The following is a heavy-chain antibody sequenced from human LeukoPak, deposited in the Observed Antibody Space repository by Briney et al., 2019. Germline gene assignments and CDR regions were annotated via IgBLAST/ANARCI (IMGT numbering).Heavy chain of an antibody. D-gene: IGHD3-10*01. CDR1: GFTFSSYS. Sequence: GGSLRLSCAASGFTFSSYSMNWVRQAPGKGLEWVSSISSSSSYIYYADSVKGRVTISRDNDKNSLYLQMNSLRAEDTAVYYCASISGGWYWESFDYWGQGTLVTVSS. CDR3: ASISGGWYWESFDY. J-gene: IGHJ4*02. CDR2: ISSSSSYI. V-gene: IGHV3-21*01.